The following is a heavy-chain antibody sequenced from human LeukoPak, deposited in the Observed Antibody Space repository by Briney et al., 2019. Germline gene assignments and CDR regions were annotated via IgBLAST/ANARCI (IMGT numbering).Heavy chain of an antibody. CDR3: ARSQYYDYVWGSHDY. D-gene: IGHD3-16*01. V-gene: IGHV3-30-3*01. CDR2: ISYDGSNK. J-gene: IGHJ4*02. Sequence: PGGSLRLSCAASGFTFSNYPMHWVRQAPGKGLEWVAVISYDGSNKYYADSVKGRFTISRDNSKNTLYLQMNSLRAEDTAVYYCARSQYYDYVWGSHDYWGQGTLVTVSS. CDR1: GFTFSNYP.